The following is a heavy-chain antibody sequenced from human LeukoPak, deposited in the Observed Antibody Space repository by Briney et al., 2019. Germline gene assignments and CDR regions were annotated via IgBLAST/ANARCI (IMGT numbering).Heavy chain of an antibody. D-gene: IGHD4-17*01. J-gene: IGHJ4*02. CDR1: RDSISSYY. V-gene: IGHV4-59*01. CDR2: INYSGNT. Sequence: SETLSLTPTVSRDSISSYYWSSIPQPPGKGLKWMGYINYSGNTNYNPSLKSRVTISLDTSKNQISLIPTSLTPAATAVDYCAREGRQDYVYFDWWGEGTLVTVSS. CDR3: AREGRQDYVYFDW.